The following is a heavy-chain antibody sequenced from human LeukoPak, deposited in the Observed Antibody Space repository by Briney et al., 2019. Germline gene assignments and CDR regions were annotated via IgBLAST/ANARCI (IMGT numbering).Heavy chain of an antibody. CDR3: ATQRNYGSGSYSFDP. D-gene: IGHD3-10*01. Sequence: PGGSLRLSCAASGFTFSSYGMHWVRQAPGKGLEWGAVIWYDGSNKYYADSVKGRFTISRDNSKNTLYLQMNSLRAEDTAVYYCATQRNYGSGSYSFDPWGQGTLVTVSS. V-gene: IGHV3-33*01. CDR2: IWYDGSNK. J-gene: IGHJ5*02. CDR1: GFTFSSYG.